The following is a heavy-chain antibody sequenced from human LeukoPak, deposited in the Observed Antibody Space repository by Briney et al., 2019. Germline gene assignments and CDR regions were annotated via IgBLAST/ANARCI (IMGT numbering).Heavy chain of an antibody. V-gene: IGHV4-59*08. CDR1: GGSISGRY. D-gene: IGHD6-19*01. CDR3: VVTQKWLAFDY. CDR2: WRYDGSP. J-gene: IGHJ4*02. Sequence: SETLSLTCAVSGGSISGRYWSWIRQPPGKGLEWIANWRYDGSPNYTPSLESRATISLDTSKNQFSLRLTSVTAADTAVYFCVVTQKWLAFDYWGQGILVTVSS.